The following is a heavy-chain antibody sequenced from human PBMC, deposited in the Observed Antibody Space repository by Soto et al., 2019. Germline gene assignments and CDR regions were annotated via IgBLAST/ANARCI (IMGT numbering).Heavy chain of an antibody. Sequence: QVQLVQSGAEVKKPGASVKVSCKGSGYTFTSNDINWVRQATGQGFEWMGWMSPKSGDTGYSQKFQGRVTMTRDTTRNPACKELGSLRSEDTAVYCCAGGSPSWGFDCGGQGTLVTVS. CDR2: MSPKSGDT. D-gene: IGHD7-27*01. V-gene: IGHV1-8*01. CDR3: AGGSPSWGFDC. J-gene: IGHJ4*02. CDR1: GYTFTSND.